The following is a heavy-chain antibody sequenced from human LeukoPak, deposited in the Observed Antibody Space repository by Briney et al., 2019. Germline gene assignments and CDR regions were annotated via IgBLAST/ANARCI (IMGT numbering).Heavy chain of an antibody. V-gene: IGHV3-23*01. CDR3: ANQYPYYYDSSGYAY. CDR2: ISGSGGST. Sequence: GESLRLSCAASGLTFRSYVMSWVRQAPGKGLEWVSAISGSGGSTYYADSVKGRFTISRDNSKNTLYLQMNSLRAEDTAVYYCANQYPYYYDSSGYAYWGQGTLVTVSS. CDR1: GLTFRSYV. D-gene: IGHD3-22*01. J-gene: IGHJ4*02.